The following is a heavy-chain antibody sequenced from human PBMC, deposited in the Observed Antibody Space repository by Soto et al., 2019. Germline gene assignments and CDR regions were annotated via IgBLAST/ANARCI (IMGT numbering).Heavy chain of an antibody. CDR1: GGTFSSYA. J-gene: IGHJ4*02. D-gene: IGHD6-19*01. V-gene: IGHV1-69*01. Sequence: QVQLVQSGAEVKKPGSSVKVSCKASGGTFSSYAISWVRQAPGQGLEWMGGIIPIFGTANYAQKFQGRVTITAYESTSTAYMELSSLRSEGTAVYYCARARRTGSNYYSSGWYFDYWGQGTLVTVSS. CDR3: ARARRTGSNYYSSGWYFDY. CDR2: IIPIFGTA.